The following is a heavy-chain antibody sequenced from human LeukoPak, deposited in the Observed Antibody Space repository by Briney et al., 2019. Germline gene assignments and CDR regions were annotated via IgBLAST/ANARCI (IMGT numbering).Heavy chain of an antibody. D-gene: IGHD5-12*01. Sequence: ASVKVSCKASGYTFTGYYMHWVRQAPGQGLEWMGWINPNSGGTNYAQKFQGRVTMTRDTSISTAYMELSRLRSDDTAVYYCARWGSGYDFGGNFDYWGQGTLVTVSS. CDR3: ARWGSGYDFGGNFDY. CDR1: GYTFTGYY. CDR2: INPNSGGT. J-gene: IGHJ4*02. V-gene: IGHV1-2*02.